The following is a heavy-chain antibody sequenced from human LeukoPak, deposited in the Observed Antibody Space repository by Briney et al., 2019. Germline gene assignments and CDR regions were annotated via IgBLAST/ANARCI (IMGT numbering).Heavy chain of an antibody. CDR1: GYTLTELA. V-gene: IGHV1-24*01. CDR3: ATDMRSVVVRDIPY. CDR2: FDAEDGET. D-gene: IGHD2-21*01. J-gene: IGHJ4*02. Sequence: ASVKVSCKVSGYTLTELAMHWVRQAPGKGLEWMGGFDAEDGETVYAQKFQGRVTLTEDTSTDTAYMELSSLISEDMAVYYCATDMRSVVVRDIPYWGQGTLVTVSS.